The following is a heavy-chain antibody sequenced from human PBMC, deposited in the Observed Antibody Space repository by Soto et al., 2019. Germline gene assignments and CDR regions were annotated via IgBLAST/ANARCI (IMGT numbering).Heavy chain of an antibody. CDR2: INPNSGGT. CDR3: ARDGELLWFGELLSFDY. J-gene: IGHJ4*02. V-gene: IGHV1-2*02. Sequence: ASVKVSCKASGYTFTGYYMHWVLQAPGQGLEWMGWINPNSGGTNYAQKFQGRVTMTRDTSISTAYMELSRLRSDDTAVYYCARDGELLWFGELLSFDYWGQGTLVTVSS. D-gene: IGHD3-10*01. CDR1: GYTFTGYY.